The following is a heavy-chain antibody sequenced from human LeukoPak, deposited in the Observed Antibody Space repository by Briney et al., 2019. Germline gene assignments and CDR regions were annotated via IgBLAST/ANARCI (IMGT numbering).Heavy chain of an antibody. D-gene: IGHD3-16*01. V-gene: IGHV1-18*01. CDR2: ISAYNGNT. Sequence: ASVKVSCKASGYTFTSYGISWVRQAPGQGLEWMGWISAYNGNTNYAQKLQGRVTMTTDTSTSTAYMELRSLRSDDTAVYYCARDSGALLSWYMDVWGKGTTVTVSS. J-gene: IGHJ6*03. CDR3: ARDSGALLSWYMDV. CDR1: GYTFTSYG.